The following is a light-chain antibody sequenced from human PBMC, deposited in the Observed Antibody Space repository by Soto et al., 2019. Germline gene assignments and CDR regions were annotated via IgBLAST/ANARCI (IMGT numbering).Light chain of an antibody. V-gene: IGLV2-18*02. J-gene: IGLJ1*01. CDR2: DVS. CDR1: SSDVGSYNR. CDR3: SSFTTSSTYV. Sequence: QSALTQPPSVSGSPGRSVAISSTGTSSDVGSYNRVSWYQQPPGTAPKLMIYDVSNRPSGVPDRFSGSKSGNTASLTISGLQAEDEADYYCSSFTTSSTYVFGTGTKVTVL.